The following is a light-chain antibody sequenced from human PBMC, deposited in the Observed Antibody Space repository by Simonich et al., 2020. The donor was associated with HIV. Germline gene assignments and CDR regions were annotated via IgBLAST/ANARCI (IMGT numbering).Light chain of an antibody. CDR1: SGSIASNY. CDR3: QSYDTSNQV. Sequence: NFMLTQPPSVSESPGKTVTISCTRSSGSIASNYVQWYQQRPGSAPTTVIYEDNQRPSGVPDLFSGSIDSSSNSASLTISGLKTEDEADYYCQSYDTSNQVFGGGTKLTVL. CDR2: EDN. V-gene: IGLV6-57*03. J-gene: IGLJ3*02.